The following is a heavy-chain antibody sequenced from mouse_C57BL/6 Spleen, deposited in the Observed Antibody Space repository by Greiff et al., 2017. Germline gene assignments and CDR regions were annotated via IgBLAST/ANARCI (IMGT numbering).Heavy chain of an antibody. CDR2: ILPGSGST. CDR1: GYTFTGYW. D-gene: IGHD1-1*01. Sequence: VQLQQSGAELMKPGASVKLSCKATGYTFTGYWIEWVKQRPGHGLEWIGEILPGSGSTNYNEKFKGKATFTADTSSNTAYMQLSSLTTEDSAIYYCARGIDYYGSSRWYFDVWGTGTTVTVSS. J-gene: IGHJ1*03. V-gene: IGHV1-9*01. CDR3: ARGIDYYGSSRWYFDV.